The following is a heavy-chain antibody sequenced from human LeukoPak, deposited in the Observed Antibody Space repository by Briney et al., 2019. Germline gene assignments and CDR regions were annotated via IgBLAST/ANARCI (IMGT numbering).Heavy chain of an antibody. CDR2: IGGSGTTI. J-gene: IGHJ4*02. CDR3: ARAMRITGADDY. Sequence: PGGSLRLSCAASGFTFSDYPMTWVRQAPGKGLEWVSYIGGSGTTIYYAESVKGRFTISRDNAKRSLFLQMNSLRVEDTAIYYCARAMRITGADDYWGQGTLVTVSS. D-gene: IGHD1-26*01. CDR1: GFTFSDYP. V-gene: IGHV3-48*03.